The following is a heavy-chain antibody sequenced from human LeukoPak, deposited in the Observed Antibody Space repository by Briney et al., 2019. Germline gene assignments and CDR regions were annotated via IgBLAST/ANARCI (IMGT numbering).Heavy chain of an antibody. CDR1: DDSITIYY. D-gene: IGHD1-7*01. V-gene: IGHV4-59*12. J-gene: IGHJ4*02. CDR3: ARVMELLDFDY. Sequence: SETLSLTCSVSDDSITIYYWTWIRQPPGKGLEWIGYIDHTGTTNYNPSLNSRVTISRDTSKNHFSLQLSSVTAADTAVYYCARVMELLDFDYWGQGTLVTVSS. CDR2: IDHTGTT.